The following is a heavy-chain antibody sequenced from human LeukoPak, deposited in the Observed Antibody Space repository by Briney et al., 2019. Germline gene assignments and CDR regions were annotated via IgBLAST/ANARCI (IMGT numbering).Heavy chain of an antibody. D-gene: IGHD5-18*01. CDR1: GLSFADHA. CDR2: IRSKAYGGTT. J-gene: IGHJ6*02. CDR3: TRGRIQLWLYYGMDV. V-gene: IGHV3-49*04. Sequence: PVRSPRLSCTVFGLSFADHAMSAGCEAPGEGVERVGVIRSKAYGGTTEYAASVKGRFTISRDDSTSIAYMQMNSLKTEDTAVYYCTRGRIQLWLYYGMDVWGQGTTVIVSS.